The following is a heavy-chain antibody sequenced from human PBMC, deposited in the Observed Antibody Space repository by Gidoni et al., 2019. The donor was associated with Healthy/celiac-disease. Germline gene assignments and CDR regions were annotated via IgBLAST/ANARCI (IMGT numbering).Heavy chain of an antibody. V-gene: IGHV3-48*02. CDR3: ARDGKGVDY. Sequence: ELELVACGGGVVQPGGCMRRCCAASGLTFSTYTMNWVRRAPGKVLEWVSYMSSSSSTIYYADSVKGPFTISSDNAKNSLSLQMNSLRDEDTAVYYCARDGKGVDYWGHGTLVTVSS. CDR1: GLTFSTYT. D-gene: IGHD1-1*01. J-gene: IGHJ4*01. CDR2: MSSSSSTI.